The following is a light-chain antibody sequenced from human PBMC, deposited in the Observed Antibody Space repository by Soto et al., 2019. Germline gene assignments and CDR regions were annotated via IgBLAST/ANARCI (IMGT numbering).Light chain of an antibody. V-gene: IGKV1-9*01. CDR3: QQLFDSPIT. CDR2: AAS. Sequence: DIQLTQSPSFLSPSIGESVTITCRASQVISTSLAWYQVKPGKAPKLLTYAASTFESGAPSRFSATVSGTEFSLTITSLQPEDFATYDCQQLFDSPITFGQGTRLESK. J-gene: IGKJ5*01. CDR1: QVISTS.